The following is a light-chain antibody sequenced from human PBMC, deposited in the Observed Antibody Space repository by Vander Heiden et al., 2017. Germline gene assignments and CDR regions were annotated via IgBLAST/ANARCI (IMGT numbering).Light chain of an antibody. Sequence: QSALTQPASVSGSPGQSITISCTGTSSDVGAFNYVSWYQQHPGKAPKLMIYDVSSRPSGVSNRFSGSKSGNTASLTISGLQTEDEADYYCNSYASSNSYVFGTATKVTVL. V-gene: IGLV2-14*03. CDR2: DVS. CDR3: NSYASSNSYV. J-gene: IGLJ1*01. CDR1: SSDVGAFNY.